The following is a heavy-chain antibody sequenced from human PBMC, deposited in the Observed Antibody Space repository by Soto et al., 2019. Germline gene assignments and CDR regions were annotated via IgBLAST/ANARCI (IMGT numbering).Heavy chain of an antibody. Sequence: VQLVESGGGVVQPGRSLRLSCAASGFTFSSYGMHWVRQAPGKGLEWVAVISYDGSNKYYADSVKGRFTISRDNSKNTLYLQMNSLRAEDTAVYYCAKGGGYDFLAYDYWGQGTLVTVSS. D-gene: IGHD5-12*01. V-gene: IGHV3-30*18. CDR2: ISYDGSNK. J-gene: IGHJ4*02. CDR3: AKGGGYDFLAYDY. CDR1: GFTFSSYG.